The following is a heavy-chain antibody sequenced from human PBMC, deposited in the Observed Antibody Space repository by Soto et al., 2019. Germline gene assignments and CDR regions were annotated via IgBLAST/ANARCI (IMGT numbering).Heavy chain of an antibody. D-gene: IGHD3-3*01. Sequence: QVQLVESGGGVVQPGRSLRLSCTSSTISINVHGIQWVRQAPAKGLEWVAFISNDGRVQYYADSVKGRFTISRDYSKNTVDLQMNSLRNEETAVYYCARDIWSGGYKWFDSWGPGTLVTVSS. J-gene: IGHJ5*01. CDR3: ARDIWSGGYKWFDS. CDR1: TISINVHG. V-gene: IGHV3-30*03. CDR2: ISNDGRVQ.